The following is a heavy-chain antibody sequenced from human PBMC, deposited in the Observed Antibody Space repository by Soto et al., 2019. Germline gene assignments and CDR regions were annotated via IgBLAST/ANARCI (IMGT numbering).Heavy chain of an antibody. CDR1: GFTFSSYG. CDR2: IWYDGSNK. CDR3: ARSRTVTTFDSLDY. D-gene: IGHD4-17*01. Sequence: GGSLRLSCAASGFTFSSYGMHWVRQAPGKGLEWVAVIWYDGSNKYYADSVKGRFTISRDNSKNTLYLQMNSLRAEDTDVYYCARSRTVTTFDSLDYWGQGTLVTVSS. J-gene: IGHJ4*02. V-gene: IGHV3-33*01.